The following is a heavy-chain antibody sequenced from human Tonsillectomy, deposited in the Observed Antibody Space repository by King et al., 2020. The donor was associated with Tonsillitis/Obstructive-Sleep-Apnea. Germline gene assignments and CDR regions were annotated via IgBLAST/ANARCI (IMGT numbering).Heavy chain of an antibody. J-gene: IGHJ4*02. V-gene: IGHV1-69*01. CDR2: IIPIFGTA. Sequence: VQLVQSGAEVKKPGSSVKVSCKASVGTFSSYAISWVRQAPGQGLAWMGGIIPIFGTANYAQKFQGRVTITADESTSTAYIELSSLRSEDTAVYFCARGAGEVQLWSPYDFDYWGQGTLVTVSS. D-gene: IGHD5-18*01. CDR3: ARGAGEVQLWSPYDFDY. CDR1: VGTFSSYA.